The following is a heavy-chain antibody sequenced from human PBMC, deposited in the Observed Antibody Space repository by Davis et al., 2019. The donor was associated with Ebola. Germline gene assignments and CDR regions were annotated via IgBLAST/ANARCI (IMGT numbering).Heavy chain of an antibody. CDR1: GGTFSTYA. CDR2: IIPILGIT. Sequence: AASVMVSCKASGGTFSTYAIGWVRQAPGQGLEWMGRIIPILGITNYAQKFQGRVTITADKSTSTAYMELSSLRSEDTAVYYCARDDGGNSYYYYGMDVWGQGTTVTVSS. CDR3: ARDDGGNSYYYYGMDV. V-gene: IGHV1-69*04. J-gene: IGHJ6*02. D-gene: IGHD4-23*01.